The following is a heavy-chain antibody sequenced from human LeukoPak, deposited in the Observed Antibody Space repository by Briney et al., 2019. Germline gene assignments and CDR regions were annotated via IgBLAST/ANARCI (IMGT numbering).Heavy chain of an antibody. J-gene: IGHJ4*02. CDR1: GGTFSSYT. V-gene: IGHV1-69*04. CDR3: ARDPNFWSGRNDY. CDR2: IITILGIA. D-gene: IGHD3-3*01. Sequence: ASVKVSCKASGGTFSSYTISWVRQAPGQGLEWMGRIITILGIANYAQKFQGRVTITADKSTSTAYMELSSLRSEDTAVYYCARDPNFWSGRNDYWGQGTLVTVSS.